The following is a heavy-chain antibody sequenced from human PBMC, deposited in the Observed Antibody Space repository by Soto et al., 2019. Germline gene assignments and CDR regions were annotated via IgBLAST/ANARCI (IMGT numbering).Heavy chain of an antibody. D-gene: IGHD1-26*01. CDR2: ISWNSGSI. J-gene: IGHJ1*01. CDR1: GFTFDDYA. CDR3: AKDGLGELLGGAGEYFQH. V-gene: IGHV3-9*01. Sequence: GGSLRLSCAASGFTFDDYAMHWVRQAPGKGLEWVSGISWNSGSIGYADSVKGRFTISRDNAKNSLYLQMNSLRAEDTALYYCAKDGLGELLGGAGEYFQHWGQGTLVTVSS.